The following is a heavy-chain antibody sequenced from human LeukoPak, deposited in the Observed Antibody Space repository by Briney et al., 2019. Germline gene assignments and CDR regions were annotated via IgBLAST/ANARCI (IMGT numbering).Heavy chain of an antibody. CDR2: IYPKSGGT. CDR1: GYTFNGHY. V-gene: IGHV1-2*02. CDR3: VRDGYSGGAFDI. Sequence: ASVKVSCKASGYTFNGHYMHWLRQAPGHGLEWMGWIYPKSGGTNYAQKFQSRVTITRDTSITTAFMELNILKSDDTAVYYCVRDGYSGGAFDIWGQGTMVTVSS. J-gene: IGHJ3*02. D-gene: IGHD5-12*01.